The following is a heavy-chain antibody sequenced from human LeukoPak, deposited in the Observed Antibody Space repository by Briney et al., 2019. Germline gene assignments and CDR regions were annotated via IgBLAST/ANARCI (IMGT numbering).Heavy chain of an antibody. V-gene: IGHV4-59*01. CDR3: ARITYYYELDY. CDR1: GGSISSYY. Sequence: SETLSLTCTVSGGSISSYYWNWIRQPPGKGLEWIGYIYYSGTTNYNPSLKSRVSMSVDTSKNQFSLKLSSVTAADTAVYYCARITYYYELDYWGQGTLVTVSS. D-gene: IGHD3-22*01. CDR2: IYYSGTT. J-gene: IGHJ4*02.